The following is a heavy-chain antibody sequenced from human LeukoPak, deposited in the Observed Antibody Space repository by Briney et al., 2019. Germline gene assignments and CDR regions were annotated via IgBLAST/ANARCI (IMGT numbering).Heavy chain of an antibody. CDR2: ISSSSSYI. V-gene: IGHV3-21*01. Sequence: GGSLRVSCAASGFTFSSYSMNWVRQAPGKGLEWVSSISSSSSYIYYADSVKGRFTISRDNAKNSLYLQMNSLRAEDTAVYYCASSRATGDQNWGQGTLVTVSS. CDR1: GFTFSSYS. J-gene: IGHJ4*02. CDR3: ASSRATGDQN. D-gene: IGHD7-27*01.